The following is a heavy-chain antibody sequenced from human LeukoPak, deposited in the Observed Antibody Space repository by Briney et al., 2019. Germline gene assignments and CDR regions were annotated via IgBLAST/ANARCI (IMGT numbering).Heavy chain of an antibody. Sequence: GGSLRLSCAASGFTFSSYSMNWVRQAPGKGLEWVSYISSSSSTIYYADSVKGRFTISRDNAKNSLYLQMNSLRAEDTAVYYCARGPLRFFPRGAFDIWGQGTMVTVSS. V-gene: IGHV3-48*01. J-gene: IGHJ3*02. CDR3: ARGPLRFFPRGAFDI. D-gene: IGHD3-3*01. CDR1: GFTFSSYS. CDR2: ISSSSSTI.